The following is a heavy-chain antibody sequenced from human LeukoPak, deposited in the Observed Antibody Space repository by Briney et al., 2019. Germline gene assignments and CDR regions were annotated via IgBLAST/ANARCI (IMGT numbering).Heavy chain of an antibody. J-gene: IGHJ4*02. CDR3: ARQPQHEASFDY. Sequence: GFLRLSCVASGFMFDRYWMSWVRQAPGKGLEWVANIKSDASEEKYLDSVMGRFKISRDNAEDSLFLQMNSLRAEDTAVYFCARQPQHEASFDYWGQGALVAVSS. CDR2: IKSDASEE. CDR1: GFMFDRYW. V-gene: IGHV3-7*01.